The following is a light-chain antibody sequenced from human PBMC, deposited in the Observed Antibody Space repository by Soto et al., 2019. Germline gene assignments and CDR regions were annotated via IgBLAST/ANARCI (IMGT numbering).Light chain of an antibody. CDR1: QSLANSF. V-gene: IGKV3-11*01. J-gene: IGKJ1*01. Sequence: EFVLTQSPVTLSLSPGERATLSCRASQSLANSFIAGYQQKPGQAPRLLISDASNRATGIPARFSGSGSGTDFTLTISSLEPEDFAVYYCQQRSNWPPTFGQGTKVDIK. CDR3: QQRSNWPPT. CDR2: DAS.